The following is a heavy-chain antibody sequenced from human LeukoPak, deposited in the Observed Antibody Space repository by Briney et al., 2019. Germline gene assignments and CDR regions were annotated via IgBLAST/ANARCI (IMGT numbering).Heavy chain of an antibody. CDR1: GGSFSGYY. CDR3: ARGFGITGTTLRP. V-gene: IGHV4-34*01. Sequence: SETLSLTCAVYGGSFSGYYWSWIRQSPGKGLEWIGEINHSGSTNYNPSLKSRVTISVDTSKNQFSLKLSSVTAADTAVYYCARGFGITGTTLRPWGQGTLVTVSS. CDR2: INHSGST. J-gene: IGHJ5*02. D-gene: IGHD1-7*01.